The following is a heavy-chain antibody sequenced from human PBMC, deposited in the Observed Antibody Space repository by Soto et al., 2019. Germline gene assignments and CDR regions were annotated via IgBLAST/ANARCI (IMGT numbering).Heavy chain of an antibody. CDR3: ARGGSSGWYKINTWCDP. CDR2: ISAYNGNT. V-gene: IGHV1-18*01. CDR1: GYTFTSYG. Sequence: VASVKVSCKASGYTFTSYGISWVRQAPGQGLEWMGWISAYNGNTNYAQKLQGRVTMTTDTSTSTAYMELRSLRSDDTAVYYCARGGSSGWYKINTWCDPWGEGTLVTAS. J-gene: IGHJ5*02. D-gene: IGHD6-19*01.